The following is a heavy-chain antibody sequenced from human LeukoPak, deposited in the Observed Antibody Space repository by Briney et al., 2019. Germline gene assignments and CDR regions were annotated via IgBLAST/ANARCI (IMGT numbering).Heavy chain of an antibody. CDR3: ARVVVGVSTNDY. CDR1: GFTFYDYC. Sequence: PGGSLRLSCAASGFTFYDYCMSWVRQAPGKGLEWVSGINWNGGSTGYADSVKGRFTISRDNVKNSLYLQMNSLRAEDTALYYCARVVVGVSTNDYWGQGTLVTVSS. J-gene: IGHJ4*02. D-gene: IGHD3-10*01. CDR2: INWNGGST. V-gene: IGHV3-20*04.